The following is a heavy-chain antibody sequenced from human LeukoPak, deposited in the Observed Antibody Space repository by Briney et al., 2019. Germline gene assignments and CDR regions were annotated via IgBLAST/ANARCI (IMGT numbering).Heavy chain of an antibody. V-gene: IGHV3-74*01. J-gene: IGHJ4*02. CDR2: INDDGSST. CDR1: GFTFSNYW. CDR3: ARGTGTFDS. Sequence: GGSLRLSCAASGFTFSNYWMHWVRQAPGKGLVWVSRINDDGSSTYYADSVKGRFTISRDNAKNTLYLQMNSLRAEDTAVYYCARGTGTFDSWGQGTPVTVSS. D-gene: IGHD1-7*01.